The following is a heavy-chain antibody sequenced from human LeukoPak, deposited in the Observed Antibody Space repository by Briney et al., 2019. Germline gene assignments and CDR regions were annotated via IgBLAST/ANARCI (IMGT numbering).Heavy chain of an antibody. J-gene: IGHJ4*02. V-gene: IGHV3-74*01. Sequence: GGSLRLSCVASGFTFSKNWMHWVRQAPGKGLVWVSRIQGDGSNTNYADSVKGRFSISRDNAKNAVYLQMNSLRAEDTGIYYCARGTSAGGPISPFDFWGQGTVVTVSS. CDR3: ARGTSAGGPISPFDF. CDR2: IQGDGSNT. CDR1: GFTFSKNW. D-gene: IGHD6-13*01.